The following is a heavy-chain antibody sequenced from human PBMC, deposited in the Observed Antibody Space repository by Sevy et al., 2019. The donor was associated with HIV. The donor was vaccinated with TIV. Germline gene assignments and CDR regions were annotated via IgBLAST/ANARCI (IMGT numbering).Heavy chain of an antibody. D-gene: IGHD2-21*02. Sequence: GGSLRLSCAASGFTVSSNYMSWVRQAPGKGLEWVSVIYTGGSTYYADSVKDRFTISRDNTKNTLFIQMNSLRAEDRAVYYCARGGGAYCGDNCIRAIEYWGQGTLVTVSS. CDR2: IYTGGST. V-gene: IGHV3-53*01. CDR3: ARGGGAYCGDNCIRAIEY. J-gene: IGHJ4*02. CDR1: GFTVSSNY.